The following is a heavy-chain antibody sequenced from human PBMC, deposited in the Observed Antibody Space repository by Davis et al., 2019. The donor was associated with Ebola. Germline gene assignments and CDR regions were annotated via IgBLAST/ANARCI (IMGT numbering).Heavy chain of an antibody. V-gene: IGHV4-34*01. CDR3: ATDYLKY. CDR1: GGSISSYY. CDR2: INHSGST. D-gene: IGHD4/OR15-4a*01. J-gene: IGHJ4*02. Sequence: SETLSLTCTVSGGSISSYYWSWIRQPPGKGLEWIGEINHSGSTKFNPSLKSRVTISLDTSKNQFSLRLSSLTAADTAMYYCATDYLKYWSQGTQVTVSA.